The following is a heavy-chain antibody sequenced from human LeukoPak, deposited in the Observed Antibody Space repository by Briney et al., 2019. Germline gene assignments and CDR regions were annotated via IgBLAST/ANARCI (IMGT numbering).Heavy chain of an antibody. CDR1: GYTFTGYY. CDR2: INPNSGGT. V-gene: IGHV1-2*06. D-gene: IGHD3-10*01. J-gene: IGHJ4*02. Sequence: ASVKVSCKASGYTFTGYYMHWVRQAPGQGLEWMGRINPNSGGTNYAQKFQGRVTMTRDTSISTAYMELSRLRSDDTAVYHCAREIGRFGDTNYPDPPDYWGQGTLVTVSS. CDR3: AREIGRFGDTNYPDPPDY.